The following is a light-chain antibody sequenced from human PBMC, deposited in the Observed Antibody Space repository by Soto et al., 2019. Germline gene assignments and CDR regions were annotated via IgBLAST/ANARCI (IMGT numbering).Light chain of an antibody. CDR3: VLLCSGEWV. CDR2: RTN. Sequence: QAVVTQEPSLTVSPGGTVTLTCALTTGAVTSDYYPNWFQRKPGQALRTLIYRTNNKNSWTPARFSGSLLGGKAALTLSGVQTEDEADYYCVLLCSGEWVFGGGTKLTVL. CDR1: TGAVTSDYY. V-gene: IGLV7-43*01. J-gene: IGLJ3*02.